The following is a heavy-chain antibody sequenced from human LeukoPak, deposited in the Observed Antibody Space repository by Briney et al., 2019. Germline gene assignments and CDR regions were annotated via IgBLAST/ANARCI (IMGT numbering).Heavy chain of an antibody. CDR2: FDPEDGET. J-gene: IGHJ4*02. D-gene: IGHD5-24*01. CDR3: ATSPPGRDGYNSY. V-gene: IGHV1-24*01. Sequence: ASVKVSCKVSGYTLTELSMHWVRQAPGKGLEWMGGFDPEDGETIYAQKFQGRVTMTEDTSTDTAYMELSSLRSEDTAVCYCATSPPGRDGYNSYWGQGTLVTVSS. CDR1: GYTLTELS.